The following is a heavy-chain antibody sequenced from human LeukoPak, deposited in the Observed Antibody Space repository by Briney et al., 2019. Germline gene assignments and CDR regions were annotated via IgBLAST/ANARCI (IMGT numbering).Heavy chain of an antibody. CDR3: ARDLPLLSNAFDI. CDR1: GFTFSSYW. Sequence: GGSLRLSCAASGFTFSSYWMSWVRQAPGKGLEWVANIKQDGSEKYYVDSVKGRFTISRDNAKNSPYLQMNSLRAEDTAVYYCARDLPLLSNAFDIWGQGTMVTVSS. V-gene: IGHV3-7*01. CDR2: IKQDGSEK. J-gene: IGHJ3*02.